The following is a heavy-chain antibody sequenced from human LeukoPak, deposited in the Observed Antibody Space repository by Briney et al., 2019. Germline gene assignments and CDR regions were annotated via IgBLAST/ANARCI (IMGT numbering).Heavy chain of an antibody. CDR3: VKSAGKDGYRDVLDI. V-gene: IGHV3-23*05. CDR1: GVSNSA. Sequence: GGSLRLSCAASGVSNSAVNWVRQAPGQGVEWISTISNTGVATYYADSVKGRFTISRDTFRNTLLLQMNSLRADDTAVYYCVKSAGKDGYRDVLDIWGQGTVVTVSS. J-gene: IGHJ3*02. D-gene: IGHD5-24*01. CDR2: ISNTGVAT.